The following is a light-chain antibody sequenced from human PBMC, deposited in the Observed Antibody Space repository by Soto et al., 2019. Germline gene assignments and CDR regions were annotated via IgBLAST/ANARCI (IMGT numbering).Light chain of an antibody. J-gene: IGKJ5*01. CDR1: QGISNY. CDR2: AAS. CDR3: QKSCGTPIN. Sequence: DIQMSHSPSSLSASVVYIVTITFRASQGISNYLAWYQQKPGKVPNLLIFAASTLHSGVPSRFSGSGSGTDFTLTITSLQPEDFATYYCQKSCGTPINFGQGTRLEIK. V-gene: IGKV1-27*01.